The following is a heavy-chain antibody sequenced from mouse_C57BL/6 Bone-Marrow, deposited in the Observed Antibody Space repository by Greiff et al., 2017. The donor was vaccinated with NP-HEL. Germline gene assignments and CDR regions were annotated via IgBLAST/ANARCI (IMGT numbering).Heavy chain of an antibody. V-gene: IGHV1-19*01. CDR2: INPYNGGT. J-gene: IGHJ4*01. Sequence: VQLQQSGPVLVKPGASVKMSCKASGYTFTDYYMNWVKQSHGKSLEWIGVINPYNGGTSYNQKFKGKATLPVDKSSSTAYIELNSLTSEDSAVYYCAREGKDYAMDYWGQGTAVTVSS. CDR1: GYTFTDYY. CDR3: AREGKDYAMDY.